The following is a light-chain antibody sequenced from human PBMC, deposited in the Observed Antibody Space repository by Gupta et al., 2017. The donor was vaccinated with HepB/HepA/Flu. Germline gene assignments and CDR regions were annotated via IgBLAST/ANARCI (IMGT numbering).Light chain of an antibody. Sequence: GKLTCTLSSGHSSYAIAWHQQQPEKGPRYLMKVSSDGSHSKGDGIPDRFSGSSSGAERYLTISSLQSEDEAVYYCQTWGTGFRVFGGGTKLTVL. J-gene: IGLJ3*02. V-gene: IGLV4-69*01. CDR3: QTWGTGFRV. CDR1: SGHSSYA. CDR2: VSSDGSH.